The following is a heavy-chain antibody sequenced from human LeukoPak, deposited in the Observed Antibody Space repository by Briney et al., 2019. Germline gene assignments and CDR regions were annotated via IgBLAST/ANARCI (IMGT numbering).Heavy chain of an antibody. J-gene: IGHJ4*02. CDR3: ARWGSIAVARFDY. CDR2: IYYTGST. CDR1: GGSISNYY. D-gene: IGHD6-6*01. V-gene: IGHV4-59*01. Sequence: SETLSLTCTVSGGSISNYYWSWIRQPPGKGLEWIGYIYYTGSTNYNPYLTSRVNISVDTSENQFSLNLTSVTAADTAVYYCARWGSIAVARFDYWGQGTLVTVSS.